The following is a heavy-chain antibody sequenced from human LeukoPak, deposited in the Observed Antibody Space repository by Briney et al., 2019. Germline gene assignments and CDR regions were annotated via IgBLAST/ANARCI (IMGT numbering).Heavy chain of an antibody. J-gene: IGHJ6*02. CDR3: ARDFLSYFDPPPEDGMDV. CDR1: GYTFTSYG. D-gene: IGHD3-9*01. CDR2: ISAYNGNT. Sequence: GASVKVSCKASGYTFTSYGISWVRQAPGQGLEWMGWISAYNGNTNYAQKLQGRVTMTTDTSTSTAYMELRSLRSDDTAVYYCARDFLSYFDPPPEDGMDVWGQGATVTVSS. V-gene: IGHV1-18*01.